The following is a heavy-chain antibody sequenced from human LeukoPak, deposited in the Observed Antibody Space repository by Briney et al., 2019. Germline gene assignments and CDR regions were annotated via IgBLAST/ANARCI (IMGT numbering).Heavy chain of an antibody. CDR2: INHSGST. Sequence: PSETLSLTCAVYGGSFSGYYWSWIRQPPGKGLEWIGEINHSGSTNYNPSLKSRVTISVDTSKNQFSLKLSSVTAADTAVYYCARGPRIFWSGYYWYYYYMDVWGKGTTVTVPS. CDR3: ARGPRIFWSGYYWYYYYMDV. V-gene: IGHV4-34*01. D-gene: IGHD3-3*01. J-gene: IGHJ6*03. CDR1: GGSFSGYY.